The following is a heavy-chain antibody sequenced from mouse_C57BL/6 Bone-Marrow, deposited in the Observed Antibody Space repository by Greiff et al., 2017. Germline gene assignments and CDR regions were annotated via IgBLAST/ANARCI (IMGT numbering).Heavy chain of an antibody. V-gene: IGHV14-2*01. CDR1: GFNIKDYY. J-gene: IGHJ4*01. CDR3: ASYYYGSSPMDY. D-gene: IGHD1-1*01. CDR2: IDPEDGET. Sequence: VQLQQSGAELVKPGASVKLSCTASGFNIKDYYMHWVKQRTEQGLEWIGRIDPEDGETKYAPQFQCTATIPANTSSNTAYPQLSSLTSEDTAVYYCASYYYGSSPMDYWGQGTSVTVSS.